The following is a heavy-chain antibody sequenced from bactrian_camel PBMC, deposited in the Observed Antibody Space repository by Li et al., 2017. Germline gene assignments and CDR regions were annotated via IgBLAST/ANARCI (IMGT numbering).Heavy chain of an antibody. CDR1: GFTFSSYG. CDR3: SKGTDTAWWVVDLGY. Sequence: HVQLVESGGGLVQPGGSLRLSCLASGFTFSSYGMTWVRQAPGKGLEWVSAISSDSSNSYYADSVKGRFTISRDNIENTLYLQLNSLKTEDTAIYYCSKGTDTAWWVVDLGYWGQGTQVTVS. D-gene: IGHD7*01. CDR2: ISSDSSNS. J-gene: IGHJ6*01. V-gene: IGHV3S6*01.